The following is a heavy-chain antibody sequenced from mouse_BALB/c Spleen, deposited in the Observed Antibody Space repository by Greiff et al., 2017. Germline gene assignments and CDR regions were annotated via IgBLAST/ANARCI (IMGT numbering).Heavy chain of an antibody. CDR3: ARQGEYYGSSYGFDY. CDR2: IYPGSGST. CDR1: GYNFTSYW. J-gene: IGHJ2*01. D-gene: IGHD1-1*01. Sequence: QVQLQQPGAELVKPGTSVKLSCKASGYNFTSYWINWVKLRPGQGLEWIGDIYPGSGSTNYNEKFKSKATLTVDTSSSTAYMQLSSLASEDSALYYCARQGEYYGSSYGFDYWGQGTTLTVSS. V-gene: IGHV1-55*01.